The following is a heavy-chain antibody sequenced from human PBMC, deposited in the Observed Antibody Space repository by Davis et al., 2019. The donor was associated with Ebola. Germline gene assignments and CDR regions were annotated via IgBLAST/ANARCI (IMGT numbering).Heavy chain of an antibody. D-gene: IGHD5-24*01. J-gene: IGHJ2*01. CDR1: CFPFLRHS. CDR2: ISSGGHDT. Sequence: GESLKISCGASCFPFLRHSMNWVRQAPGKGLEWIAFISSGGHDTYYADSVRGRFTISRDNAKNLLYLQLNRLRDEDTALYYCAKDAEDGSGNWFFDFRGRGALVTVSS. V-gene: IGHV3-48*02. CDR3: AKDAEDGSGNWFFDF.